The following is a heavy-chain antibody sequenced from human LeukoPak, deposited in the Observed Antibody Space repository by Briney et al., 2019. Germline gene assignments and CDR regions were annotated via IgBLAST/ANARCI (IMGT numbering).Heavy chain of an antibody. Sequence: GGSLTLSCAASGFSFSNSWMSWVRQSPGKGLEWVANMNQDGSATYHVDSVKGRCTISRDNARNSLYLQMNSLRAEDTAVYYCARDPAYGALDYWGQGTLVTVSS. J-gene: IGHJ4*02. CDR3: ARDPAYGALDY. D-gene: IGHD4-17*01. V-gene: IGHV3-7*01. CDR2: MNQDGSAT. CDR1: GFSFSNSW.